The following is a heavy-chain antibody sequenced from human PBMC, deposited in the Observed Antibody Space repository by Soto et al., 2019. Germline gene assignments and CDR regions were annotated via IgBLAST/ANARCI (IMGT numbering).Heavy chain of an antibody. V-gene: IGHV4-59*08. CDR3: ARQTSSRYYYYYMDV. J-gene: IGHJ6*03. CDR2: IYYSGST. CDR1: GGSISSYY. Sequence: SETLSLTCTVSGGSISSYYWSWIRQPPGKGLEWIGYIYYSGSTNYNPSLKSRVTISVDTSKNQSSLKLSSVTAADTAVYYCARQTSSRYYYYYMDVWGKGTTVTVSS. D-gene: IGHD6-6*01.